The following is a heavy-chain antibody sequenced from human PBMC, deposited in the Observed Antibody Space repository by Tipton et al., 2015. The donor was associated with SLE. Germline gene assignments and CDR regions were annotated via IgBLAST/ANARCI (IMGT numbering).Heavy chain of an antibody. CDR2: ISYSGST. D-gene: IGHD1-1*01. CDR3: ARAGLATSYCYDMDG. CDR1: GGSISSYY. Sequence: TLSLTCTVSGGSISSYYGSWIRQPPGKGLEWIGCISYSGSTNYNPSLKRRVTISVDTSKKQFSLKLSSVTAADAAVYYCARAGLATSYCYDMDGSGTATTVTFTS. J-gene: IGHJ6*03. V-gene: IGHV4-59*01.